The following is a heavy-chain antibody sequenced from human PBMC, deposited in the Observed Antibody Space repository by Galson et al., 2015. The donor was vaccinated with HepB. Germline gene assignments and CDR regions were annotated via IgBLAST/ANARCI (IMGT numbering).Heavy chain of an antibody. V-gene: IGHV1-18*04. CDR3: ARDHLVFGLNLFDP. D-gene: IGHD1-20*01. CDR1: GYTFNDYG. J-gene: IGHJ5*02. CDR2: ISAYNQNT. Sequence: SVKVSCKASGYTFNDYGISWVRQAPGQGLEWMGWISAYNQNTNYAQKFQGRVTLTTDTSTNTAYMELRSLRPGDTAVYYCARDHLVFGLNLFDPWGQGTLVTVSS.